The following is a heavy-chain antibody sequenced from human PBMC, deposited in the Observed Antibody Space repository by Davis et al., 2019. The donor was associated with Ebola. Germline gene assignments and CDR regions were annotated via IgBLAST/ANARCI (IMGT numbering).Heavy chain of an antibody. CDR3: ARDHSWLSREEYYFDY. CDR2: ISYDGSNK. D-gene: IGHD6-19*01. CDR1: GFTFSSYA. V-gene: IGHV3-30*04. J-gene: IGHJ4*02. Sequence: GESLKISCAASGFTFSSYAMHWVRQAPGKGLEWVAVISYDGSNKYYADSVKGRFTISRDNSKNTLYLQMNSLRAEDTAVYYCARDHSWLSREEYYFDYWGQGTLVTVSS.